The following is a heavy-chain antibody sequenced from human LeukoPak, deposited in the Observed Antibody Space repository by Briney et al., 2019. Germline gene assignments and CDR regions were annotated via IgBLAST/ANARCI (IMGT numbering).Heavy chain of an antibody. V-gene: IGHV3-49*03. Sequence: GGSLRLSCTASGFTVGDYAMSWIGQAPGKGRKWVGFIRNKAYGGTTEYAASVKGRFTISRDDSKSIAYLQMNSLKTEDTAVYYCTSAYCGGDCYSPLDYWGQGTLVTVSS. CDR1: GFTVGDYA. D-gene: IGHD2-21*02. CDR2: IRNKAYGGTT. CDR3: TSAYCGGDCYSPLDY. J-gene: IGHJ4*02.